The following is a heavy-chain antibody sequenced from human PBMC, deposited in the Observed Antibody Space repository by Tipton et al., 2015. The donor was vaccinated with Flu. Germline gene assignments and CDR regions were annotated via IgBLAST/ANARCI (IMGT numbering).Heavy chain of an antibody. D-gene: IGHD3-10*01. CDR2: VYTSGVT. Sequence: TLSLTCTVSGGSISGASDYWTWIRQPAGKGLEWIGRVYTSGVTYYNPSLKSRVTISVDTSNNQFSLQLTSVTAADTAVYYCAREDYYYGSGSWVEGPCDLWGQGTMVTVSS. J-gene: IGHJ3*01. V-gene: IGHV4-61*02. CDR3: AREDYYYGSGSWVEGPCDL. CDR1: GGSISGASDY.